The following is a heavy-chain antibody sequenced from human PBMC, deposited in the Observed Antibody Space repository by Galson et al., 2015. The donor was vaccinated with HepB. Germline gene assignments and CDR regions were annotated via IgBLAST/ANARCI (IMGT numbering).Heavy chain of an antibody. J-gene: IGHJ3*02. Sequence: SLRLSCAASGFTFSSYSMNWVRQAPGKGLEWVSSISSSSSYIYYADSVKGRFTISRDNAKNSLYLQMNSLRAEDTAVYYCARDHEITVTTGDAFDIWGQGTMVTVSS. CDR1: GFTFSSYS. V-gene: IGHV3-21*01. CDR3: ARDHEITVTTGDAFDI. D-gene: IGHD4-17*01. CDR2: ISSSSSYI.